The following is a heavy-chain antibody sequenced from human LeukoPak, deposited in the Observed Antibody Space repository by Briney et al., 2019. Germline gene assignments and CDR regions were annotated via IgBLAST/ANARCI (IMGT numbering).Heavy chain of an antibody. CDR2: ISSSSSYI. V-gene: IGHV3-21*01. Sequence: PGGSLRLSCAASGFTFSSYSMNWVRQAPGRGLEWVSSISSSSSYIYYADSVKGRFTISRDNAKNSLYLQMNSLRAEDTAVYYCARVVPAAIDYWGQGTLVTVSS. CDR3: ARVVPAAIDY. CDR1: GFTFSSYS. J-gene: IGHJ4*02. D-gene: IGHD2-2*01.